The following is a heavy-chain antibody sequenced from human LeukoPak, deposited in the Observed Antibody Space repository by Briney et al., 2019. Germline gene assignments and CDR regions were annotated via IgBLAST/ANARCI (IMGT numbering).Heavy chain of an antibody. D-gene: IGHD5-18*01. CDR2: ISGSGGST. CDR3: AKGQGYPQEVDAFDI. V-gene: IGHV3-23*01. Sequence: GGSLRLSCAASGFTFSSYAMSWVRQAPGKGLEWVSAISGSGGSTCYADSVKGRFTISRDNSKNTLYLQMNSLRAEDTAVYYCAKGQGYPQEVDAFDIWGQGTMVTVSS. CDR1: GFTFSSYA. J-gene: IGHJ3*02.